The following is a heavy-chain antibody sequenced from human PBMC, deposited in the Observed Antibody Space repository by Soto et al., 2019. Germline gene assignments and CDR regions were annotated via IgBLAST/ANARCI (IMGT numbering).Heavy chain of an antibody. V-gene: IGHV1-18*01. Sequence: QVQLVQSGAEVKKPGASVKVSCKASGYTFTSYGISWVRQAPGQGLEWMGWISTYNGNTNYAQKLQGRVTMTTDTSTRPANMELRSLRSDDTAVYYCARRDGIAAAGTYYYYYGMDVWGQGTTVTVSS. CDR1: GYTFTSYG. D-gene: IGHD6-13*01. J-gene: IGHJ6*02. CDR2: ISTYNGNT. CDR3: ARRDGIAAAGTYYYYYGMDV.